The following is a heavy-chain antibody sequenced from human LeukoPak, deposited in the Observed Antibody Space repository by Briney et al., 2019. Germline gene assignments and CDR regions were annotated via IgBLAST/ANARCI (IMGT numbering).Heavy chain of an antibody. CDR1: GFTFSTYW. D-gene: IGHD3-10*01. V-gene: IGHV3-7*01. J-gene: IGHJ4*02. CDR3: AGSYYFGSETYYNEDY. Sequence: PGGSLRLSCAASGFTFSTYWMSWVRQAPGKGLEWVANIHQDGNEKYYVDSVKGRFTISRDNAKNSLYLQMNSLRAEDTAVYYCAGSYYFGSETYYNEDYWGQGTLVTVSS. CDR2: IHQDGNEK.